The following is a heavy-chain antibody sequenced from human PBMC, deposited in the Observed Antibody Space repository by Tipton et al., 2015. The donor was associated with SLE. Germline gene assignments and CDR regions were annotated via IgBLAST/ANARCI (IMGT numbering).Heavy chain of an antibody. CDR1: GGSISSYY. D-gene: IGHD6-13*01. Sequence: TLSLTCTVSGGSISSYYWSWIRQPPGKGLEWIGYIYYSGSTNYNPSLKSRVTISVDTSKNQFSLKMRSVTAADTAVYYCARDGGYSSSWYVEYYYMDVWGKGTTVTVSS. V-gene: IGHV4-59*01. J-gene: IGHJ6*03. CDR3: ARDGGYSSSWYVEYYYMDV. CDR2: IYYSGST.